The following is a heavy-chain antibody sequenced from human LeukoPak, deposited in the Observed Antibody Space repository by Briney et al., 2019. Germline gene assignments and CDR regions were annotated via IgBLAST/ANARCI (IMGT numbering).Heavy chain of an antibody. CDR1: GFTFSSYA. Sequence: GGSLRLSCAASGFTFSSYAMNWVRQAPGKGLEWVSVISDSGGSTLYADSVKGRFTVSRDNSKNTLYLQMNSLRVEDTAVYYCAKSGMIRGAMDVWGQGTTVTVSS. V-gene: IGHV3-23*01. J-gene: IGHJ6*02. D-gene: IGHD3-10*01. CDR3: AKSGMIRGAMDV. CDR2: ISDSGGST.